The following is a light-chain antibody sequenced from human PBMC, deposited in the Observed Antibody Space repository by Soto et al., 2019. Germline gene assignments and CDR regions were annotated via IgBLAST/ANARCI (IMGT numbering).Light chain of an antibody. CDR2: LGS. Sequence: DIVMTQSPLSLPVTPGEPASISCRSSPSLLHSNGYNLLDWYLQKPGQSPQLLIYLGSNRASGVPDRFSGSGSGTDFTLKISRVEAEDVGVYYCMQALQTPRTFGQGTKVEIK. J-gene: IGKJ1*01. CDR3: MQALQTPRT. V-gene: IGKV2-28*01. CDR1: PSLLHSNGYNL.